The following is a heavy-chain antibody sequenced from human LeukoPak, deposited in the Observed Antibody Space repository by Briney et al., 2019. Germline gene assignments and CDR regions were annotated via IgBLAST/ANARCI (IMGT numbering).Heavy chain of an antibody. V-gene: IGHV4-61*08. J-gene: IGHJ6*02. CDR2: IYYSGST. CDR1: GGSISSGGYY. Sequence: PSETLSLTCTVSGGSISSGGYYWSWIRQHPGQGLEWIGYIYYSGSTNYNPSLKSRVTISVDTSKNQFSLKLSSVTAADTAVYYCARVPGDSYGFLRSRYYYGMDVWGQGTTVTVSS. CDR3: ARVPGDSYGFLRSRYYYGMDV. D-gene: IGHD5-18*01.